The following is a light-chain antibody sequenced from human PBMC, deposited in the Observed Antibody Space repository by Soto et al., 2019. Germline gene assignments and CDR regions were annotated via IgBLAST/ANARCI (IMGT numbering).Light chain of an antibody. CDR3: SSYTSSSTYV. J-gene: IGLJ1*01. CDR1: SSDVGGYNY. Sequence: QSALTQPASVSGSPGQSITISCTGTSSDVGGYNYVSGYQQHPGKAPQLMIYEVSNRPSGVSNRFSGSKSGNTASLTISGLQDEDEADYYCSSYTSSSTYVFGTGTKLTVL. CDR2: EVS. V-gene: IGLV2-14*01.